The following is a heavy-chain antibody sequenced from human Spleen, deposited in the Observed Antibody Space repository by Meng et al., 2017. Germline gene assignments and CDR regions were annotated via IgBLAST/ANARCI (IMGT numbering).Heavy chain of an antibody. CDR1: GFTFSSYE. CDR2: ISSTGGTT. Sequence: GESLKISCAASGFTFSSYEMNWVRQAPGKGLEWVSYISSTGGTTYYADSVKGRFTISRDNSKNTLYLQRNSLRADDTAVYYCASPTYGTKIGYFDYWGQGTLVTVSS. CDR3: ASPTYGTKIGYFDY. V-gene: IGHV3-48*03. D-gene: IGHD1-1*01. J-gene: IGHJ4*02.